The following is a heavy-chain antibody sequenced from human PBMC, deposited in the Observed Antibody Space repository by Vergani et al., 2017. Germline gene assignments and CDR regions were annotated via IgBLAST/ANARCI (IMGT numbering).Heavy chain of an antibody. Sequence: QVQLVQSGAEVKKPGSSVKVSCKASGGTFSSYVISWVRQAPGQGLEWMGGIIPIFGTANYAQKFQGRVTITADESTSTAYLEPSSLRSEDTAVYYCARGSLYYYDTSGYPGGMDVWGQGTTVTVSS. J-gene: IGHJ6*02. CDR2: IIPIFGTA. CDR3: ARGSLYYYDTSGYPGGMDV. CDR1: GGTFSSYV. D-gene: IGHD3-22*01. V-gene: IGHV1-69*12.